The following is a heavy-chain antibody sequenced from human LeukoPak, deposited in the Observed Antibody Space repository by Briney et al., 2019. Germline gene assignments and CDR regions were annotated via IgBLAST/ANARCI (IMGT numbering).Heavy chain of an antibody. J-gene: IGHJ6*03. D-gene: IGHD2-15*01. CDR2: IRYDGTNK. V-gene: IGHV3-30*02. Sequence: GGSLRLSCAASGFTFSSYGMHWVRQAPGKGLEWVAFIRYDGTNKYFADFVKGRFTMSRDNSKNTLYLQMNSLRSEDTAVYYCARAYSPSFYWADYYYYYYMDVWGKGTTVTISS. CDR1: GFTFSSYG. CDR3: ARAYSPSFYWADYYYYYYMDV.